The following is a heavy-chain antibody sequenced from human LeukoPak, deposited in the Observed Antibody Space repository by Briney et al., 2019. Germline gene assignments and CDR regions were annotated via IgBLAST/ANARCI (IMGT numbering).Heavy chain of an antibody. Sequence: SVKVSCKASGGTFSSYAICWVRQAPGQGLEWMGGIIPIFGTANYAQKFQGRVTTTADESTSTAYMELSSLRSEDTAVYYCARDSSGYYTAYYFDYWGQGTLVTVSS. CDR2: IIPIFGTA. D-gene: IGHD3-22*01. J-gene: IGHJ4*02. CDR1: GGTFSSYA. V-gene: IGHV1-69*13. CDR3: ARDSSGYYTAYYFDY.